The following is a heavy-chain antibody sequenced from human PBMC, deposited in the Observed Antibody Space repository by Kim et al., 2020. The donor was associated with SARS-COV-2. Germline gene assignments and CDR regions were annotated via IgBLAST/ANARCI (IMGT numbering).Heavy chain of an antibody. D-gene: IGHD6-13*01. CDR1: GITFRNYE. V-gene: IGHV3-48*03. J-gene: IGHJ4*02. CDR2: ISNSDSTV. Sequence: GGSLRLSCAASGITFRNYEMNWVRQAPGKGLEWVSYISNSDSTVYYADSVKGRFTISRDNAKKSLYLQMNSLRAGDTAIYYCARVWGSSWYYFDYWGQGTLGTVSP. CDR3: ARVWGSSWYYFDY.